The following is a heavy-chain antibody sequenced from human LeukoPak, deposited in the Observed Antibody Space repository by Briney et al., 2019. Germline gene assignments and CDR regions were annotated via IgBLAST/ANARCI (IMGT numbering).Heavy chain of an antibody. V-gene: IGHV3-30*02. CDR2: IRSDGTHE. CDR3: ARDGVASSDF. D-gene: IGHD2-15*01. CDR1: GFTFKYYG. J-gene: IGHJ4*02. Sequence: GGALRLSCAASGFTFKYYGMHWVGQAPGKGVKCVAVIRSDGTHECYEATVKGRFTISRDNSRNTLDLPMSGLRHEDTAMYFCARDGVASSDFWGQGTLVTVSS.